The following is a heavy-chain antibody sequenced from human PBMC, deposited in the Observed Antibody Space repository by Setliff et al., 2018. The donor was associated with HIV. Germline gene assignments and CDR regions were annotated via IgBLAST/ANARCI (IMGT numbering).Heavy chain of an antibody. Sequence: SETLSLTCTVSGDTDFYWNWIRQPPGKGLEWIGYIHASGKTNYNPSLKRRFTISLDTSKMQFSLHLTSVTAADTAVYYCATLDPSGGNFLAYWGQGTLVTVSS. CDR2: IHASGKT. CDR3: ATLDPSGGNFLAY. D-gene: IGHD2-21*02. J-gene: IGHJ4*02. V-gene: IGHV4-4*09. CDR1: GDTDFY.